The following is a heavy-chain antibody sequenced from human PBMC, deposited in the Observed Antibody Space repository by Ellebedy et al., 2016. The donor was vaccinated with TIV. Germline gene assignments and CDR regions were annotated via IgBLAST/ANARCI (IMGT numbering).Heavy chain of an antibody. D-gene: IGHD1-1*01. CDR2: ISAYNGNT. V-gene: IGHV1-18*01. Sequence: AASVKVSCKASGYTFTSYGISWARQAPGQGLEWMGWISAYNGNTNYAQKLQGRVTMTTDTSTSTAYMELRSLRSDDTAVYYCAREARWVERHLCDIWGQGTMVTVSS. J-gene: IGHJ3*02. CDR1: GYTFTSYG. CDR3: AREARWVERHLCDI.